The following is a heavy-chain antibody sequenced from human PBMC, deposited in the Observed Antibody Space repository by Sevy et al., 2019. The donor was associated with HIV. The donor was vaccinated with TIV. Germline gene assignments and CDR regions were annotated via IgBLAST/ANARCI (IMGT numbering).Heavy chain of an antibody. CDR2: VSGSGGST. J-gene: IGHJ4*02. CDR3: VKDVAYDNTYLDY. V-gene: IGHV3-23*01. D-gene: IGHD3-22*01. Sequence: GGSLRLSCAVSGFTFTSYAMNWVRQAPGKGLEWVSGVSGSGGSTYYADSVKGRFSISRDKSRKTLYLQINTLRAEDTAVYYCVKDVAYDNTYLDYWGQGTLVTVSS. CDR1: GFTFTSYA.